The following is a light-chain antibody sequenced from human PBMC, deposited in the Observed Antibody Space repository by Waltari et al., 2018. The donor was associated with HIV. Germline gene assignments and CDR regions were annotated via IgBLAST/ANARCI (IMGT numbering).Light chain of an antibody. Sequence: DIVMTQSPDSLAVSLGVRATINCKSSQSVLYSSNNKNYLAWYQQKPGQPPKLLISWASARESGVPDRFSGSGSGTDFTLTISSLQTEDVAVYYCQQYYTTLRTFGQGTKVEVK. CDR1: QSVLYSSNNKNY. CDR3: QQYYTTLRT. J-gene: IGKJ1*01. CDR2: WAS. V-gene: IGKV4-1*01.